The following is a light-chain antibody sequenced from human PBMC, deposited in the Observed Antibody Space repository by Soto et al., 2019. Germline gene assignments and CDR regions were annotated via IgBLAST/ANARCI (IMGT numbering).Light chain of an antibody. V-gene: IGKV1-5*01. J-gene: IGKJ2*01. Sequence: DIQMTQFPSTLSASVGDRVTITCRASQTTNTWLAWYQQKPGTAPKLLIYGASSLEGGVPSRFSASGSGTEFTLTISSLQTDDLATYYCQQYISYPYTFGQGPKVDIK. CDR2: GAS. CDR3: QQYISYPYT. CDR1: QTTNTW.